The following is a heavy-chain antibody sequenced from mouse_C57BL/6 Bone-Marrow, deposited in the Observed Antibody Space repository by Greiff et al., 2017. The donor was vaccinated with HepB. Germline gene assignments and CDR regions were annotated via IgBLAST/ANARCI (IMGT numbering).Heavy chain of an antibody. D-gene: IGHD1-1*02. CDR2: ISGGGGNT. V-gene: IGHV5-9*01. CDR1: GFTFSSYT. Sequence: EVQLVESGGGLVKPGGSLKLSCAASGFTFSSYTMSWVRQTPEKRLEWVATISGGGGNTYYPDSVKGRFTISRDNAKNTLYLQMSSLRSEDTALYYCASYGFFAYWGQGTLVTVSA. CDR3: ASYGFFAY. J-gene: IGHJ3*01.